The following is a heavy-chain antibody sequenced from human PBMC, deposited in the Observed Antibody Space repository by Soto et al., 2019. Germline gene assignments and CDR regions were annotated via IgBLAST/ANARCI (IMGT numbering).Heavy chain of an antibody. CDR3: TTARYGYSSSWLPYYYYMDV. CDR2: IKSKTDGGTT. V-gene: IGHV3-15*07. Sequence: GGSLRVSCAASGFTFSNAWMNWGRQAPWKGLEWVGRIKSKTDGGTTDYAAPVKGRFTISRDDSKNTLYLQMNSLKTEDTAVYYCTTARYGYSSSWLPYYYYMDVWGKGTTVTVSS. D-gene: IGHD6-13*01. J-gene: IGHJ6*03. CDR1: GFTFSNAW.